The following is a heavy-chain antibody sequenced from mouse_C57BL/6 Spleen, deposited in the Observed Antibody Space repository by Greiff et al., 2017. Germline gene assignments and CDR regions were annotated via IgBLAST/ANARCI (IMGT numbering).Heavy chain of an antibody. D-gene: IGHD1-1*01. CDR3: ASGNYGFDY. CDR1: GYTFTSYW. J-gene: IGHJ2*01. CDR2: INPSSGYT. Sequence: VQLVESGAELAKPGASVKLSCKASGYTFTSYWMHWVKQRPGQGLEWIGYINPSSGYTKYNQKFKDKATLTADKSSSTAYMQLSSLTYEDAAVYYSASGNYGFDYWGQGTTLTVSS. V-gene: IGHV1-7*01.